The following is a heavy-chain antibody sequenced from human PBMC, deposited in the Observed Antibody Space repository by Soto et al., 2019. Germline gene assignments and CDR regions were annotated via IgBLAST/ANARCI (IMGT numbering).Heavy chain of an antibody. D-gene: IGHD2-15*01. CDR3: ARGIATGQLDP. Sequence: ASVKVSCKASGYTFTRYTMNWARQAPGQRLEWMGWINPDNGNTKSSQKFQDRVIITRDTSASTAYMDLSSLRSEDTAVYYCARGIATGQLDPWGQGTLVTVSS. CDR1: GYTFTRYT. CDR2: INPDNGNT. J-gene: IGHJ5*02. V-gene: IGHV1-3*01.